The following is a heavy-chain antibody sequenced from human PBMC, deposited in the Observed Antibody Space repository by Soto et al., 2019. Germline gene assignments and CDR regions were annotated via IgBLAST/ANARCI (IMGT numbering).Heavy chain of an antibody. V-gene: IGHV4-39*01. CDR1: GGSISSSSYY. CDR2: IYYSGST. J-gene: IGHJ5*02. CDR3: ARQTPTMVRGFRWFDT. Sequence: SETLSLTCTVSGGSISSSSYYWGWIRQPPGKGLEWIGSIYYSGSTYYNPSLKSRVTISVDTSKNQFSLKLSSVTAADMAVYYCARQTPTMVRGFRWFDTWGQGTLVTVSS. D-gene: IGHD3-10*01.